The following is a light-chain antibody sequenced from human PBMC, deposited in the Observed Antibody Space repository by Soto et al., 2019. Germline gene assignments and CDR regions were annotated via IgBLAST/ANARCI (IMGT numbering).Light chain of an antibody. CDR1: QTVERW. V-gene: IGKV1-5*01. J-gene: IGKJ1*01. Sequence: IEMTQSPSSLSASVGDRVIITCRASQTVERWMAWYQQKPGKAPKLLISDVSTLERGVPSRFSGSGSATEFTLTISSLQPEDFATYYCLQHNSSPLTFGQGTKVDIK. CDR3: LQHNSSPLT. CDR2: DVS.